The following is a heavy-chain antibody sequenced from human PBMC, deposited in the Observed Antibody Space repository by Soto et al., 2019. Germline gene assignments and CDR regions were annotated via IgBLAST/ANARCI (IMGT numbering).Heavy chain of an antibody. CDR1: GGTFSRYT. Sequence: QVQLVQSGAEVKKPGSSVKVSCKASGGTFSRYTFTWVRQAPGQGLEWMGRIIPILDIPNYAQNFQGRVTITADKSTSTDYMNLSSLTSEDTAVYYCASHFTGVLVLGTSPPGGDNYGWDVWGQGTTVTVSS. CDR3: ASHFTGVLVLGTSPPGGDNYGWDV. D-gene: IGHD2-8*02. J-gene: IGHJ6*02. V-gene: IGHV1-69*02. CDR2: IIPILDIP.